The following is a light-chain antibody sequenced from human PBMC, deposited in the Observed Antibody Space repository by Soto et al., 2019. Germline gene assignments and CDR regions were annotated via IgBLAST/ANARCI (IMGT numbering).Light chain of an antibody. CDR1: QSVRTS. CDR3: QQSNVWPPIN. J-gene: IGKJ5*01. Sequence: EIVLTHSPATLSLSPGERAALSCSSSQSVRTSLAWYQHKPGQAPRLVIYDASLRANGVPARFGGSGSGTDFTLTINSLEPEDFAVYYCQQSNVWPPINFGQGTRLEIK. V-gene: IGKV3-11*01. CDR2: DAS.